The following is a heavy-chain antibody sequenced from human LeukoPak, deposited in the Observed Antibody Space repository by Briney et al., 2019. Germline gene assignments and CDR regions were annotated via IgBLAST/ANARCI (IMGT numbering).Heavy chain of an antibody. CDR3: ASHVLRYFDWSTPDY. D-gene: IGHD3-9*01. J-gene: IGHJ4*02. CDR2: ISSSSSTI. V-gene: IGHV3-48*01. CDR1: GFTFTTYV. Sequence: GGSLRLSCAASGFTFTTYVMNWVRQAPGKGLEWVSYISSSSSTIYYADSVKGRFTISRDNAKNSLYLQMNSLRAEDTAVYYCASHVLRYFDWSTPDYWGQGTLVTVSS.